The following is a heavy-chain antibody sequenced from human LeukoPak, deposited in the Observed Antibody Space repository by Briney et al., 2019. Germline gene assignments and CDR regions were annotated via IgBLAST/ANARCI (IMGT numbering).Heavy chain of an antibody. D-gene: IGHD6-6*01. V-gene: IGHV4-34*01. J-gene: IGHJ4*02. CDR3: ARGKRAARHFDY. Sequence: PSETLSLTCAVYGGSFSGYYWSWIRQPPGKGLEWIGEINHSGSTNYNPSLKSRVTISVDTPKNQFSLELSSVTAADTAVYYCARGKRAARHFDYWGQGTLVTVSS. CDR1: GGSFSGYY. CDR2: INHSGST.